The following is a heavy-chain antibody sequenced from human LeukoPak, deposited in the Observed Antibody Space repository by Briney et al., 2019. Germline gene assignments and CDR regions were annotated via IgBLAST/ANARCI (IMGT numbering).Heavy chain of an antibody. J-gene: IGHJ6*03. D-gene: IGHD2-15*01. CDR2: MNPNSGNT. Sequence: HWASVKVSCKASGYTFTSYDINWVRQATGQGLEWMGWMNPNSGNTGYAQKFQGRVTITRNTSISTAYMELSSLRSEDTAVYYCARSVDVDYYMDVWGKGTTVTVSS. CDR1: GYTFTSYD. V-gene: IGHV1-8*03. CDR3: ARSVDVDYYMDV.